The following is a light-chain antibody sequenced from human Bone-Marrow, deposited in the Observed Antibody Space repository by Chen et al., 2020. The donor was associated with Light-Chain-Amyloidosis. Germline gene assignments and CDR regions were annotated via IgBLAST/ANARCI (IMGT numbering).Light chain of an antibody. Sequence: SYELTQPPSVSVSPGQTSLLTCSDDDLHRKYSYWYQQKPGLSTVLVIHRDTERPSGISERFSGSSSGTTATGGISGVHAEDEADYHWKSADRSGTYEVIFGGGTKLTVL. CDR3: KSADRSGTYEVI. CDR2: RDT. CDR1: DLHRKY. J-gene: IGLJ2*01. V-gene: IGLV3-25*03.